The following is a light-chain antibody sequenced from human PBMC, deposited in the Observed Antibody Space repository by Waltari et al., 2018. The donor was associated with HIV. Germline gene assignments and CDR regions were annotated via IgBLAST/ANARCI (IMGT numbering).Light chain of an antibody. CDR2: DAS. V-gene: IGKV3-11*01. J-gene: IGKJ2*01. CDR1: QSVSIY. CDR3: QQRSRWPPAYT. Sequence: EIVLTQSPATLSLSPGERATLSCRASQSVSIYLAWYQQKPGQPPRLLIYDASNRATATPARFSGSGSGTDFTLTISSLEPEDFAVYYCQQRSRWPPAYTFGQGTKRESK.